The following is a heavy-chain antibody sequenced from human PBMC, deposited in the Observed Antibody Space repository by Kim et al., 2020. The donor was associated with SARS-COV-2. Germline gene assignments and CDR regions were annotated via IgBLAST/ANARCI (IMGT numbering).Heavy chain of an antibody. D-gene: IGHD3-10*01. CDR3: ARPRRWFVYYGMDV. V-gene: IGHV3-11*04. Sequence: SVKGRYALSRDTAKNSLYLQLNSRRAEDTAVYSCARPRRWFVYYGMDVWGQGTTVTVSS. J-gene: IGHJ6*02.